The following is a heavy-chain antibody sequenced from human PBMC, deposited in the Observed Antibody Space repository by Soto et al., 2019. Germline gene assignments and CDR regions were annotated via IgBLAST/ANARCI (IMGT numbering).Heavy chain of an antibody. V-gene: IGHV1-69*02. Sequence: QVQLVQSGAEVKKPGSSVKVSCKASGGTFSSYTISWVRQAPGQGLEWMGRIIPILGIANYAQKFQGRVTIXXDXSXXTAYMELSSLRSEDTAVYYCARGRYSGTGGDAFDTWGQGTMVTVSS. CDR1: GGTFSSYT. CDR3: ARGRYSGTGGDAFDT. J-gene: IGHJ3*02. CDR2: IIPILGIA. D-gene: IGHD1-26*01.